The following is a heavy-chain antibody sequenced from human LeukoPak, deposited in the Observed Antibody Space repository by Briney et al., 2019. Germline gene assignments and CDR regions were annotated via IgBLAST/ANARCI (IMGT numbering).Heavy chain of an antibody. D-gene: IGHD6-13*01. CDR3: ARGGTRSWPPRPFDY. J-gene: IGHJ4*01. CDR1: GGTFSSYA. Sequence: GASVKVSCKASGGTFSSYAISWLRQAPGQGLEWMGGIIPIFGTANYAQKFQGRVTITADKSTSTTYMEVSSLRSEDTAVYYCARGGTRSWPPRPFDYWGQGTLVTVSS. V-gene: IGHV1-69*06. CDR2: IIPIFGTA.